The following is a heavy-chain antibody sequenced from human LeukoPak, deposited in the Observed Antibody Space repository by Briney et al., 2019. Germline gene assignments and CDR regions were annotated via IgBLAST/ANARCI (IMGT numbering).Heavy chain of an antibody. D-gene: IGHD1-7*01. J-gene: IGHJ4*02. V-gene: IGHV1-2*02. CDR3: ARGITGTTGYFDY. CDR1: GYTFTGYY. Sequence: ASVKVSRKASGYTFTGYYMHWVRQAPGQGLEWMGWINPNSGGTNYAQKFQGRVTMTRDTSISTAYMELSSLRSEDTAVYYCARGITGTTGYFDYWGQGTLVTVSS. CDR2: INPNSGGT.